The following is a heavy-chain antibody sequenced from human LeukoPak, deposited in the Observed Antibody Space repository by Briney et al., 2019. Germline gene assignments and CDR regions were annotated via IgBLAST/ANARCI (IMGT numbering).Heavy chain of an antibody. Sequence: GGSLRLSCAASGFTFSSYWMHWVRQAPGKGLVWVSRINSDGSSTTYADSVEGRFTISRDNAKNSLYLQMNSLRAEDTGVYYCARLGYCSTGACYSLDHWGQGTLVTVSS. CDR2: INSDGSST. J-gene: IGHJ4*02. CDR3: ARLGYCSTGACYSLDH. V-gene: IGHV3-74*01. D-gene: IGHD2-15*01. CDR1: GFTFSSYW.